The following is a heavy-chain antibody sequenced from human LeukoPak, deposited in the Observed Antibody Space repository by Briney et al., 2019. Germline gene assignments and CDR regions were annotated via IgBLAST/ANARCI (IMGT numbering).Heavy chain of an antibody. D-gene: IGHD2-15*01. CDR1: GYTTTSYG. V-gene: IGHV1-18*01. Sequence: ASVKVSCKASGYTTTSYGISWVRQAPGQGLEWMGWISGYNGNTNYAQNLQGRVTMTTDTSTSTAYMELRSLRSDDTAVYYCARGRYCSGDSCHNIYYYYMDVWGKGTTVTVSS. J-gene: IGHJ6*03. CDR3: ARGRYCSGDSCHNIYYYYMDV. CDR2: ISGYNGNT.